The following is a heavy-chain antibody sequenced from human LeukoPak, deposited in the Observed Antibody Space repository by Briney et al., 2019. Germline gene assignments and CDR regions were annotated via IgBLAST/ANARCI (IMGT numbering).Heavy chain of an antibody. CDR3: ANLDIVVVPAATDY. CDR1: GFTLSSYE. CDR2: IRYDGSNK. Sequence: PGGSLRLSCAASGFTLSSYEMNWVRQAPGKGLEWVAFIRYDGSNKYYADSVKGRFTISRDNSKNTLYLQMNSLRAEDTAVYYCANLDIVVVPAATDYWGQGTLVTVSS. V-gene: IGHV3-30*02. D-gene: IGHD2-2*01. J-gene: IGHJ4*02.